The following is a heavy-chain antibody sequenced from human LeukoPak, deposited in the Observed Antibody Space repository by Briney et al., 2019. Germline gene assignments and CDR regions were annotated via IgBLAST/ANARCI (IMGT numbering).Heavy chain of an antibody. CDR3: ARATTVVTGEFDY. CDR2: IYYSGST. CDR1: GGSISTYY. D-gene: IGHD4-23*01. V-gene: IGHV4-59*01. Sequence: SETLSLTCTVSGGSISTYYCSWIRQPPGKGLEWIGYIYYSGSTNYNPSLKSRVTISVDTSKNQFSLKLSSVTAADTAVYYCARATTVVTGEFDYWGQGTLVTVSS. J-gene: IGHJ4*02.